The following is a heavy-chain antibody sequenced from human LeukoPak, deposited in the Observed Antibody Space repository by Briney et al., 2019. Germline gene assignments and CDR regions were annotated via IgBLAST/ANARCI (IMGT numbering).Heavy chain of an antibody. CDR3: ARIAAAGTEYFDY. V-gene: IGHV3-11*01. J-gene: IGHJ4*02. D-gene: IGHD6-13*01. CDR2: MSSSGSTI. Sequence: YMSSSGSTIYYADSVKGRFTISRDNAKNSLYLQMNSLRAEDTAVYYCARIAAAGTEYFDYWGQGTLVTVSS.